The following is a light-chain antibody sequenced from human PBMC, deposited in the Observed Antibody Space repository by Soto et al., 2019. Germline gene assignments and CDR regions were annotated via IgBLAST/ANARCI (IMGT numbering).Light chain of an antibody. CDR3: AAWDDSLNAL. Sequence: QSVLTQPPSASGTPGQRITISCSGSSSNIGDNPVNWYQQLPGAAPKLLIYINDQRPSGVPDRFSGSKSGTSASLAISGLQPEDDGDYYCAAWDDSLNALFGTGTELTVL. J-gene: IGLJ1*01. CDR1: SSNIGDNP. V-gene: IGLV1-44*01. CDR2: IND.